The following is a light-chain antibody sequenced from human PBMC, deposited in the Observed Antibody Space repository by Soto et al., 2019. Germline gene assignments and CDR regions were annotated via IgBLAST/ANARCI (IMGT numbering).Light chain of an antibody. J-gene: IGKJ1*01. CDR1: QSISSW. CDR3: QQYSDFST. V-gene: IGKV1-5*01. CDR2: NAA. Sequence: GDRVTITCRASQSISSWLAWYQQKPGKAPKLLIFNAATLESGVPSRFFGSGSGTEFTLTISSLQPDDVGTYYCQQYSDFSTFGQGTKVEIK.